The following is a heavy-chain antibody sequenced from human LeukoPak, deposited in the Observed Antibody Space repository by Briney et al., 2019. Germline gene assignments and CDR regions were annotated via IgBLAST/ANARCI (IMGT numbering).Heavy chain of an antibody. J-gene: IGHJ4*02. CDR2: IKQDGSEK. D-gene: IGHD6-19*01. CDR1: GFTFSSYA. V-gene: IGHV3-7*01. CDR3: ARGDSSGWDFDY. Sequence: GGSLRLSCAASGFTFSSYAMSWVRQAPGKGLEWVANIKQDGSEKYYVDSVKGRFTISRDNAKNSLYLQMSSLRVEDTAVYYCARGDSSGWDFDYWGQGTLVTVSS.